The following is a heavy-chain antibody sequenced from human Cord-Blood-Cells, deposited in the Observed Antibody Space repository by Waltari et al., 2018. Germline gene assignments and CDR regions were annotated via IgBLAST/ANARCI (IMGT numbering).Heavy chain of an antibody. V-gene: IGHV3-30*18. J-gene: IGHJ3*02. CDR3: AKDPTYTIFGVVIKAFDI. CDR2: ISYNGSNK. Sequence: QVQLVESGGGVVQPGRSLRLSCAASGFTFSSYGMHWVRQAPGKGLGWVAVISYNGSNKYYADAVKGRFTISRDNSKNTLYLQMNSLRAEDTAVYYCAKDPTYTIFGVVIKAFDIWGQGTMVTVSS. CDR1: GFTFSSYG. D-gene: IGHD3-3*01.